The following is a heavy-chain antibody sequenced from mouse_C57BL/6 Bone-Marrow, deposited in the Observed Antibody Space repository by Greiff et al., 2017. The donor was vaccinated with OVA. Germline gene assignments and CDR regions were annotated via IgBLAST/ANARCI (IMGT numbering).Heavy chain of an antibody. D-gene: IGHD1-1*01. J-gene: IGHJ2*01. CDR2: ISSGGSYT. CDR3: ASYYYGSSYY. CDR1: GFTFSSYG. Sequence: EVKLVESGGDLVKPGGSLKLSCAASGFTFSSYGMSWVRQTPDKRLEWVATISSGGSYTYYPDSVKGRFTISRDNAKNTLYMQMSSLKSEDTAMYYGASYYYGSSYYWGQGTTLTVSS. V-gene: IGHV5-6*01.